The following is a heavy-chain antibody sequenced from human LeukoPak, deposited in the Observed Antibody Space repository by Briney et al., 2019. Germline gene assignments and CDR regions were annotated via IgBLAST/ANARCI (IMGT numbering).Heavy chain of an antibody. D-gene: IGHD1-26*01. CDR1: GGSISSYY. Sequence: SETLSLTCTVSGGSISSYYWSWIRQPPGKGLEWIGYIYYSGSTNYNPSLKSRVTISVDTSKNQFSPKLSSVTAADTAVYYCARLVVGATYDYFDYWGQGTLVTVSS. CDR3: ARLVVGATYDYFDY. CDR2: IYYSGST. V-gene: IGHV4-59*08. J-gene: IGHJ4*02.